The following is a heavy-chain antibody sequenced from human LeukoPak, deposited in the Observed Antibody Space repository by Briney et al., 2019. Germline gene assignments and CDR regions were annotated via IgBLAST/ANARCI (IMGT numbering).Heavy chain of an antibody. CDR2: INHSGST. J-gene: IGHJ5*02. D-gene: IGHD4-17*01. V-gene: IGHV4-34*01. CDR1: GGSFSGYY. CDR3: AGGSREEPYDDSPKYNWFDP. Sequence: SETLSLTCAVYGGSFSGYYWSWIRQPPGKGLEWIGEINHSGSTNYNPSLKSRVTISVDTSKNQFSLKLSSVTAADTAVYYCAGGSREEPYDDSPKYNWFDPWGQGTLVTVSS.